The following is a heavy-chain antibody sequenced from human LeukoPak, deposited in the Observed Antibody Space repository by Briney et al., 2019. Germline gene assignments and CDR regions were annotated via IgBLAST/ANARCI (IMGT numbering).Heavy chain of an antibody. D-gene: IGHD4-11*01. J-gene: IGHJ6*02. V-gene: IGHV4-39*01. CDR2: FFYGGGT. Sequence: SETLSLTCTVSGGSISSSSHYWGWVRQPPGKGLEWIGTFFYGGGTYYNPSLKSRVTISVDTSNIQFSLKLSSVTAADTAVYYCARRVTTHYYYGMDVWGQGTTVTVSS. CDR3: ARRVTTHYYYGMDV. CDR1: GGSISSSSHY.